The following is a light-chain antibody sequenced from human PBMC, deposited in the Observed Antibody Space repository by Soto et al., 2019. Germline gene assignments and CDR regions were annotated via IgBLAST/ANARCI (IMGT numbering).Light chain of an antibody. CDR2: GAS. CDR1: QSVSNNY. Sequence: EIVLTQSPGTLSLSPGERAPLSCRASQSVSNNYLAWYQQKPGQAPRILIYGASNRATGIPDRFSGSGSGTDFTLTISRLEPEDFAVYYCQQYGSSGTFGQGTKVDIK. CDR3: QQYGSSGT. J-gene: IGKJ1*01. V-gene: IGKV3-20*01.